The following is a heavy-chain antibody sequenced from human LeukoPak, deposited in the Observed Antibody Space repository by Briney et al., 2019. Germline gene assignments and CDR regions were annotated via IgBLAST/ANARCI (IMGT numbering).Heavy chain of an antibody. D-gene: IGHD1-26*01. CDR2: ISGSGSST. CDR3: AKYSGSYYYPPNWDS. V-gene: IGHV3-23*01. J-gene: IGHJ4*02. Sequence: PGGSLRLPCAASGFTFSSYAMHWVRQAPGKGLEWVSGISGSGSSTYYADSVKGRFTLSRDYPKNTLYLQMNSLRAEDTAVYFCAKYSGSYYYPPNWDSWGQGTLVTVSS. CDR1: GFTFSSYA.